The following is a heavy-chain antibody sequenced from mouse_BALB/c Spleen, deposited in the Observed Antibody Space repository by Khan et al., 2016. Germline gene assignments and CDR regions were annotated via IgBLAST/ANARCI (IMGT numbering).Heavy chain of an antibody. Sequence: EVKLLESGGGLVQPGGSLKLSCAASGFDFSRYWMSWVRQAPGKGLEWIGEINPDSSTINYTPSLKDKFIISRDNAKNTLYLQMGKLRSEDTALYYCARRAYYAMDYWGQGTSVTVSS. CDR2: INPDSSTI. V-gene: IGHV4-1*02. J-gene: IGHJ4*01. CDR1: GFDFSRYW. CDR3: ARRAYYAMDY.